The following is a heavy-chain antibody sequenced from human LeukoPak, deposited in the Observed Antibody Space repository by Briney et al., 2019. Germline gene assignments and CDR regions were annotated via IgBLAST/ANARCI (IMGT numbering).Heavy chain of an antibody. CDR2: IYNSGST. Sequence: SETLSLTCTVSDGSITNGGYHWSWIRQYSGKGLEWIGYIYNSGSTYYNPSLKSRVTTSVDTSKNQLSLKLSYVTDADTAVYYCARDSFGSSWYVAFDIWGQGTMVTVSS. J-gene: IGHJ3*02. CDR1: DGSITNGGYH. V-gene: IGHV4-31*03. CDR3: ARDSFGSSWYVAFDI. D-gene: IGHD6-13*01.